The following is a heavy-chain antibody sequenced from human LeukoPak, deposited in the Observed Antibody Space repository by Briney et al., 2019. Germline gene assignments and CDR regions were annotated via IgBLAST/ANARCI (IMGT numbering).Heavy chain of an antibody. J-gene: IGHJ5*02. CDR3: ARDPGTAMVTVSGPNWFDP. CDR2: ISSSGSTI. CDR1: GFTFSSYE. V-gene: IGHV3-48*03. D-gene: IGHD5-18*01. Sequence: PGGSPRLSCAASGFTFSSYEMNWVRQAPGKGLEWVSYISSSGSTIYYADSVKGRFTISRDNAKNSLYLQMNSLRAEDTAVYYCARDPGTAMVTVSGPNWFDPWGQGTLVTVSS.